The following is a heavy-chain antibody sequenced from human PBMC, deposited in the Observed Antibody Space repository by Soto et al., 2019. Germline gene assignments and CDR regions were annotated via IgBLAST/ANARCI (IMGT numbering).Heavy chain of an antibody. CDR3: ARAYGRDRYFDL. V-gene: IGHV3-11*05. J-gene: IGHJ2*01. Sequence: QVQLVESGGDLVKPGGSLRLSCAASGFTFSDYYMNWIRQAPGKGLEWVSYISSSSRYTNSADSVKGRFTISRDNAKNSLFLPMNSLRAEDTAVYYCARAYGRDRYFDLWGRGTLVTVSS. CDR2: ISSSSRYT. CDR1: GFTFSDYY. D-gene: IGHD4-17*01.